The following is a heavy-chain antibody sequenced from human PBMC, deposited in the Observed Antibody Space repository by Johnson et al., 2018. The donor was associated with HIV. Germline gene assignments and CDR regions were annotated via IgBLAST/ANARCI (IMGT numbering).Heavy chain of an antibody. CDR3: ASGVGAKPLTDAFDI. V-gene: IGHV3-30*04. D-gene: IGHD1-26*01. CDR1: GFSSSPYA. J-gene: IGHJ3*02. CDR2: ISHDGSKK. Sequence: QVQLVEYGGGVVQPGRSLRLSCAASGFSSSPYALHWVRQTPGKGLEWVAVISHDGSKKYYADSVEGRFTISIDNFKNTLYLQMNSLRDEDTALYYCASGVGAKPLTDAFDIWGQGTMVTVSS.